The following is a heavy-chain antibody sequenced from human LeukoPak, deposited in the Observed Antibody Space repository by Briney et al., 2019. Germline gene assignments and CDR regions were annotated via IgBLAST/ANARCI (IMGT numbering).Heavy chain of an antibody. CDR1: GFTFSSYS. CDR3: ATTHGVVVVNPFDY. CDR2: ISSSSSYK. V-gene: IGHV3-21*01. Sequence: GGSLRLSCAASGFTFSSYSMNWVRQAPGKGLEWVSSISSSSSYKYYADSVKGRFTISRDNAKNSLYLQMNSLRAEDTAVYYCATTHGVVVVNPFDYWGQGTLVTVSS. J-gene: IGHJ4*02. D-gene: IGHD3-22*01.